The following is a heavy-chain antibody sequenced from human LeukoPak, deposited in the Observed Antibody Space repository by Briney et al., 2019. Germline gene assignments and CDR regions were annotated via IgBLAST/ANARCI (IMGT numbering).Heavy chain of an antibody. CDR2: IDNAGSIT. CDR1: GFTFSNYW. D-gene: IGHD3-10*01. CDR3: AKDHYGSGSRPTYYDY. J-gene: IGHJ4*02. V-gene: IGHV3-74*03. Sequence: PGGSLRLSCAASGFTFSNYWIHWVRQAPGKGLVWVSRIDNAGSITTYADSVKGRFTISRDNAENTLYLQMNSLRVEDTAVYYCAKDHYGSGSRPTYYDYWGQGTLVTVSS.